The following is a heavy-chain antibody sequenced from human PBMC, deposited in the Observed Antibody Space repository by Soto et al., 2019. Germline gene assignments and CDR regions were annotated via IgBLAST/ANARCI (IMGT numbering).Heavy chain of an antibody. D-gene: IGHD4-17*01. CDR2: ISSSGSTI. J-gene: IGHJ4*02. CDR1: GFPFSDYY. Sequence: SLSLSGLASGFPFSDYYMSWIRQAPGKGLEWVSYISSSGSTIYYADSVKGRFTISRDNAKNSLYLQMNSLRAEDTAVYYCARAPTTVTTDFEYWGQGTLVTVSS. V-gene: IGHV3-11*01. CDR3: ARAPTTVTTDFEY.